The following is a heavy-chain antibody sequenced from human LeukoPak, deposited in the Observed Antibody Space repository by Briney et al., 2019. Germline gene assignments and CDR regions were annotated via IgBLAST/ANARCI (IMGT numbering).Heavy chain of an antibody. D-gene: IGHD3-10*01. V-gene: IGHV4-34*01. CDR3: ARGSDYYGSGSYLDY. CDR1: GGSFSGYY. J-gene: IGHJ4*02. CDR2: INHSGST. Sequence: PSETLSLTCAVYGGSFSGYYWSWIRQPPGKGLEWTGEINHSGSTNYNPSLKSRVTISVDTSKNQFSLKLSSVTAADTAVYYCARGSDYYGSGSYLDYWGQGTLVTVSS.